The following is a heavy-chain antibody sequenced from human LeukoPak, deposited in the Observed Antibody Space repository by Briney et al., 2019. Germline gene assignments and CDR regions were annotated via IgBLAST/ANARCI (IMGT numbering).Heavy chain of an antibody. J-gene: IGHJ4*02. CDR1: GFTFSSYS. D-gene: IGHD3-10*01. CDR3: ARVDMGPGPLKKFDY. CDR2: ISSSSSYI. Sequence: GGSLRLSCAASGFTFSSYSMNWVRQAPGKGLEWVSSISSSSSYIYYADSVKGRFTISRDNAKNSLYLQMNSLRAEDTAVYYCARVDMGPGPLKKFDYWGQGPLVPSPQ. V-gene: IGHV3-21*01.